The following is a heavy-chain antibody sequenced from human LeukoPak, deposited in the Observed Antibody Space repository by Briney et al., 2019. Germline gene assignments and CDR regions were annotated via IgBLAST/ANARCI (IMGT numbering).Heavy chain of an antibody. CDR2: IRNAGDGYTT. CDR1: RFSLSDHY. Sequence: AGGSLRLSCAASRFSLSDHYMDWVRQAPGQGPELIGHIRNAGDGYTTEYAASVKGRFTVSRDDSEISLYLQMNSLKPEDTAVYYCVRNHRHWFDPWGQGTLVTVSS. J-gene: IGHJ5*02. CDR3: VRNHRHWFDP. V-gene: IGHV3-72*01.